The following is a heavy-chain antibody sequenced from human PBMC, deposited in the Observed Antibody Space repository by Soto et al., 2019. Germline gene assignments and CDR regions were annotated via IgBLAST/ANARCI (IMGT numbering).Heavy chain of an antibody. CDR1: GYTFTSYG. D-gene: IGHD3-22*01. V-gene: IGHV1-18*01. CDR2: ISAYNGNT. J-gene: IGHJ6*02. CDR3: ARVFYYDSSGPYSYYYGMDV. Sequence: QVQLVQSGAEVKKPGASVKVSCKASGYTFTSYGISWVRQAPGQGLEWMGWISAYNGNTNYAQKLQGRVTMTTDTSTSTVYMELRSLRSDDTAVYYCARVFYYDSSGPYSYYYGMDVWGQGTTVTVSS.